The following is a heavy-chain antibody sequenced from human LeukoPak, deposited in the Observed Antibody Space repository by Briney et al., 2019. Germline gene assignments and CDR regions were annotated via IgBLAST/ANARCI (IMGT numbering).Heavy chain of an antibody. J-gene: IGHJ4*02. CDR1: GGSISSSSYY. Sequence: SETLSLTCTVSGGSISSSSYYWGWIRQPPGKGLEWIGSIYYSGSTYYNPPLKSRVTISVDTSKNQFSLKLSSVTAADTAVYYCARLPYCSGGSCYCDYCGQGTLVTVSS. D-gene: IGHD2-15*01. CDR3: ARLPYCSGGSCYCDY. CDR2: IYYSGST. V-gene: IGHV4-39*01.